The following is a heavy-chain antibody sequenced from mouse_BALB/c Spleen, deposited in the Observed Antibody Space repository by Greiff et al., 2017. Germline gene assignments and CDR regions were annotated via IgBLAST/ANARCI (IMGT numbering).Heavy chain of an antibody. CDR2: ISDGGSYT. J-gene: IGHJ2*01. Sequence: EVQGVESGGGLVKPGGSLKLSCAASGFTFSDYYMYWVRQTPEKRLEWVATISDGGSYTYYPDSVKGRFTISRDNAKNNLYLQMSSLKSEDTAMYYCARDGNWAHFDYWGQGTTLTVSS. D-gene: IGHD4-1*01. CDR1: GFTFSDYY. V-gene: IGHV5-4*02. CDR3: ARDGNWAHFDY.